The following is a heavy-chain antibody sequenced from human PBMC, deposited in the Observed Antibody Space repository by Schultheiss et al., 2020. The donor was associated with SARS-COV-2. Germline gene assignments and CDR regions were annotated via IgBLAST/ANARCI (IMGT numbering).Heavy chain of an antibody. D-gene: IGHD2-15*01. J-gene: IGHJ4*02. CDR1: GGSFSGYY. CDR3: ARSPDISGGEFGY. Sequence: SQTLSLTCAVYGGSFSGYYWSWIRQSPGKGLEWIGQVSHSGATHYSPSLKRRVTISVDRSKNQFSLKLSSVTAADTAVYYCARSPDISGGEFGYWGQGTLVTVSS. V-gene: IGHV4-34*01. CDR2: VSHSGAT.